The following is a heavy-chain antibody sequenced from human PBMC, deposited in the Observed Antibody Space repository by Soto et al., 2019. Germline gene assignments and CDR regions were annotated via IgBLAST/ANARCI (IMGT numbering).Heavy chain of an antibody. J-gene: IGHJ6*03. Sequence: ASVKVSCKASGYTFTSYGISWVRQAPGQGLEWMGWISAYNGNTNYAQKLQGRVTMTTDTSTSTAYMELRSLRSDDTAVYYCARVQTDYYDFWSGSNYMDVWGKGTTVTVSS. CDR2: ISAYNGNT. V-gene: IGHV1-18*01. CDR1: GYTFTSYG. D-gene: IGHD3-3*01. CDR3: ARVQTDYYDFWSGSNYMDV.